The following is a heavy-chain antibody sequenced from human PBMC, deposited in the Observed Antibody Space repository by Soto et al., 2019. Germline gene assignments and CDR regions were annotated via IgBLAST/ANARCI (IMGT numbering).Heavy chain of an antibody. J-gene: IGHJ4*02. CDR1: GYTFTSYA. Sequence: ASVKVSCKASGYTFTSYAMHWVRQAPGQRPEWMGWINAGNGNTKYSQKFQGRVTITRDTSASTAYMELSSLRSEDTAVYYCARDIRYSGYVRFGYWGQGTLVTVSS. D-gene: IGHD5-12*01. CDR2: INAGNGNT. CDR3: ARDIRYSGYVRFGY. V-gene: IGHV1-3*01.